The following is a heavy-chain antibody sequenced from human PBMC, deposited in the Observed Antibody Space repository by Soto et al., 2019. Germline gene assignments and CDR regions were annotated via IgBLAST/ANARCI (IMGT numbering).Heavy chain of an antibody. CDR3: TRTPRDGPYHFDY. J-gene: IGHJ4*02. V-gene: IGHV3-33*01. CDR1: GFTFSSYG. CDR2: IWYDGSNK. Sequence: QVQLVESGGGVVQPGRSLRLSCAASGFTFSSYGMHWVRQAPGKGLEWVAVIWYDGSNKYYADSVKGRFTISRDNSKNTLYLQMNSLRAEDMAVYYCTRTPRDGPYHFDYWGQGTLGTVSS. D-gene: IGHD2-2*01.